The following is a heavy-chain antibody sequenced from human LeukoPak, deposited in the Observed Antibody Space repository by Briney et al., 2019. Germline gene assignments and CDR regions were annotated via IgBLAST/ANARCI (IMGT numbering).Heavy chain of an antibody. CDR1: GGSISSYD. J-gene: IGHJ4*02. CDR3: ARAGYSYGTGYYFDY. V-gene: IGHV4-59*01. Sequence: SETLSLTCTVSGGSISSYDWSWIRLPPGKGLEWIGYIYYTGATYYNPSLKSRVTISLDTSKNQFSLKLSSVTAADAAVYYCARAGYSYGTGYYFDYWGQGALVTVSS. CDR2: IYYTGAT. D-gene: IGHD5-18*01.